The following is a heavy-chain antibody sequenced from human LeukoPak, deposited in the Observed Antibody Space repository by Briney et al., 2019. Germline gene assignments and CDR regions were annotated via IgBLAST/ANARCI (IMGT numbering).Heavy chain of an antibody. CDR2: IIPSLDVA. V-gene: IGHV1-69*04. J-gene: IGHJ4*02. D-gene: IGHD2-15*01. CDR1: GYTFTSYG. CDR3: ARDHCSPGTCLGGH. Sequence: ASVKVSCKASGYTFTSYGISWVRQAPGQGLEWIGRIIPSLDVANYAQKFQGRVTLSVDRDTATTYMEVTSLRSEDTAIYYCARDHCSPGTCLGGHWGQGTLVTVSS.